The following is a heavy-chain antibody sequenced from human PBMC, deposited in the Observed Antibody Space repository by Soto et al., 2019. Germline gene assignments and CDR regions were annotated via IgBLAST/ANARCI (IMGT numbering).Heavy chain of an antibody. D-gene: IGHD2-21*02. J-gene: IGHJ4*02. CDR3: ARGGHIAVVTASFDY. CDR2: IHPSGGGS. V-gene: IGHV1-46*02. CDR1: GYTLNTYY. Sequence: GGPVKVSCKPSGYTLNTYYLHWVRQAPGQGLEWMGIIHPSGGGSTYAQKFLGRVTMTRDTSTSTVFMELSSLRSADTAVYYCARGGHIAVVTASFDYWGQGTLVTVSS.